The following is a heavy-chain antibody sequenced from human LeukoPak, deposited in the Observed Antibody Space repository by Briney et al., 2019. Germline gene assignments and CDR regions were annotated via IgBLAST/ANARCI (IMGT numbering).Heavy chain of an antibody. D-gene: IGHD6-6*01. CDR1: GFMFSQHT. CDR2: ISGSGDAT. Sequence: GGSLRLSCAVSGFMFSQHTMSWVRQAPGKRLEGVSSISGSGDATRYADSVMGRFTISRDNAKNTLSLQMNSLRAEDTAVYYCARDLTTSSTAYLQHWGQGTLVTVSS. V-gene: IGHV3-23*01. J-gene: IGHJ1*01. CDR3: ARDLTTSSTAYLQH.